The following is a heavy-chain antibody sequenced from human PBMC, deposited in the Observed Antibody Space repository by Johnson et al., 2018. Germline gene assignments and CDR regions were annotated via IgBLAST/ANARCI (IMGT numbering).Heavy chain of an antibody. Sequence: EVQLVESGGGLVKXGGSLRLSCAASGFTLRSYSMNWVRQAPGKGLEWVSSISRTSSYIYYAASVKGRFTCSRDNSKNTVYLQMNSLSAEDTAVYSCAKDDGGYRGGGYDIWGQGTMVTVSS. J-gene: IGHJ3*02. CDR1: GFTLRSYS. D-gene: IGHD1-26*01. V-gene: IGHV3-21*01. CDR3: AKDDGGYRGGGYDI. CDR2: ISRTSSYI.